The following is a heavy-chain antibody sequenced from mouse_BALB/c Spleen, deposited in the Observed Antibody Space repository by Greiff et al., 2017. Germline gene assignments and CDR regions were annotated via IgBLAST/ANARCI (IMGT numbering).Heavy chain of an antibody. V-gene: IGHV5-6-5*01. Sequence: EVKLMESGGGLVKPGGSLKLSCAASGFTFSSYAMSWVRQTPEKRLEWVASISSGGSTYYPDSVKGRFTISRDNARNILYLQMSSLRSEDTAMYYCARGDRYDRFAYWGQGTLVTVSA. J-gene: IGHJ3*01. D-gene: IGHD2-3*01. CDR2: ISSGGST. CDR1: GFTFSSYA. CDR3: ARGDRYDRFAY.